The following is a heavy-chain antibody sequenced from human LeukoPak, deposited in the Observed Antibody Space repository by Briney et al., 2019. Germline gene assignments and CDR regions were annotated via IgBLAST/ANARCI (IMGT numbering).Heavy chain of an antibody. D-gene: IGHD3-3*01. V-gene: IGHV3-15*01. CDR3: STMSAIFGVVIPDY. Sequence: GSLRLSCAASGFTFSSYAMSWVRQAPGKGLEWVGRIKSKTNGGTTDYAAPVKGRFSISRDDSKNTLFLQMYSLRTEDTGVYYCSTMSAIFGVVIPDYWGQGTLVSVSP. CDR2: IKSKTNGGTT. J-gene: IGHJ4*02. CDR1: GFTFSSYA.